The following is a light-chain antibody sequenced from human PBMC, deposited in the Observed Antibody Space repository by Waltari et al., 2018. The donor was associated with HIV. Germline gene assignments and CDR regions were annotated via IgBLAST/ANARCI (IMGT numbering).Light chain of an antibody. V-gene: IGLV2-14*03. CDR2: DIN. J-gene: IGLJ2*01. CDR1: STDSRFYQY. CDR3: ASNRLDYTLI. Sequence: QSALSQPASLSGFLGQSINISCTGISTDSRFYQYVSWYQQYPGKIPRLIIFDINNRPSGVSDHFSGSRSGNSASLTFSGLQSGDEAHYYCASNRLDYTLIFGGGTKLTVL.